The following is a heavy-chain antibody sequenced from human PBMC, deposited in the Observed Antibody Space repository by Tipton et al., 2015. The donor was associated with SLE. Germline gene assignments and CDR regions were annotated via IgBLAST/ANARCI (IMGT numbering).Heavy chain of an antibody. D-gene: IGHD6-19*01. J-gene: IGHJ4*02. Sequence: TLSLTCTVSGFSINNGYFLAWIRQPPGKGLEWIGYVFRSGSTQYNASLKSRVTISVDTSKNQFSLQLSSVTAADTAVYYCARDTSLSGHDYWGQGTLVTVSS. V-gene: IGHV4-38-2*02. CDR2: VFRSGST. CDR3: ARDTSLSGHDY. CDR1: GFSINNGYF.